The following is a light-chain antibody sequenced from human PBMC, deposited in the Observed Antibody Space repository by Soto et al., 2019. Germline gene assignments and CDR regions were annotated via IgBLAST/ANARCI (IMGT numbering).Light chain of an antibody. J-gene: IGKJ4*01. CDR2: DAS. CDR3: QQFTSYPLT. CDR1: QSVGSD. V-gene: IGKV3-20*01. Sequence: IVMTPSPGCLSVSPWQRFTLSVRASQSVGSDLAWYQQKPGQAPRLLIYDASSRATGIPDRFSGGGSGTDFTLTISRLEPEDFAVYYCQQFTSYPLTFGGGTKVDIK.